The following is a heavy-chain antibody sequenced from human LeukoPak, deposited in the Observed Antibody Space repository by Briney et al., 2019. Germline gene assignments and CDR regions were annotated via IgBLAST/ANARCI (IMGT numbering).Heavy chain of an antibody. J-gene: IGHJ3*02. CDR1: GGSISSSNW. Sequence: SETLSLTCAVSGGSISSSNWWSWVRQPPGKGLEWIGEIYHSGSTNYNPSLKSRVTISVDKSKNQFSLKLSSVTAADTAVYYCARDCSGGSCYGAFDIWGQGTMVTVSS. CDR3: ARDCSGGSCYGAFDI. V-gene: IGHV4-4*02. CDR2: IYHSGST. D-gene: IGHD2-15*01.